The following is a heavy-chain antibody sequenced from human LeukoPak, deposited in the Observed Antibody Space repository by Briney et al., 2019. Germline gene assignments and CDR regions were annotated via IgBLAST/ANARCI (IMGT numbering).Heavy chain of an antibody. J-gene: IGHJ6*03. CDR2: ISSSGSTI. CDR3: ARADSVPAGDYHYWYMDV. Sequence: GGSLRLSCAASGFTFSDYYMSWIRQAPGKGLEWVSYISSSGSTIYYADSVKGRFTISRDNAKNSLYLQMNSLRSDDTAVYYCARADSVPAGDYHYWYMDVWGKGTMVTVSS. D-gene: IGHD2-2*01. CDR1: GFTFSDYY. V-gene: IGHV3-11*01.